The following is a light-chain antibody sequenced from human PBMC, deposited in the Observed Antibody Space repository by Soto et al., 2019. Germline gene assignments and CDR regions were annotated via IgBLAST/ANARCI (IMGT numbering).Light chain of an antibody. CDR1: SSDIGNYNL. V-gene: IGLV2-23*01. CDR3: CSYAGSSTYVV. CDR2: GGS. Sequence: QSVLTQPASVSGSPGQSITISCTGTSSDIGNYNLVSWYQQHPGKAPKLMIYGGSKRPSGVSNRFSGSKSGNTASLTISGLQAEDEADYYCCSYAGSSTYVVFGGGTKLTVL. J-gene: IGLJ2*01.